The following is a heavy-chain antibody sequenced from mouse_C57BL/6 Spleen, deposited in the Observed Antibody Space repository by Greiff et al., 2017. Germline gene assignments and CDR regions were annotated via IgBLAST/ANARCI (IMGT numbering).Heavy chain of an antibody. D-gene: IGHD1-1*01. CDR2: IYWDDDK. CDR3: ARRAKGSSYFDV. J-gene: IGHJ1*03. CDR1: GFSLSTSGMG. Sequence: ESGPGILQSSQTLSLTCSFSGFSLSTSGMGVSWIRQPSGKGLEWLAHIYWDDDKRYNPSLKSRLTISKDTSRNQVFLKITSVDTADTATYYCARRAKGSSYFDVWGTGTTVTVSS. V-gene: IGHV8-12*01.